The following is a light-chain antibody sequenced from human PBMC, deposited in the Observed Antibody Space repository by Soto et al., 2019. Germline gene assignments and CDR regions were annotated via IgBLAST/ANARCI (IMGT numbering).Light chain of an antibody. J-gene: IGKJ2*01. CDR2: VAS. V-gene: IGKV3-20*01. CDR3: QQYGSSSYA. CDR1: QSVSSNR. Sequence: EIVLTQSPGTLSLSPGERVTLSCRASQSVSSNRLAWYQQKPGQAPRLVIYVASSRATGIPDRFSGGGSGTDFSLTISRLEPEDFAVYYCQQYGSSSYAFGQGTKLEIK.